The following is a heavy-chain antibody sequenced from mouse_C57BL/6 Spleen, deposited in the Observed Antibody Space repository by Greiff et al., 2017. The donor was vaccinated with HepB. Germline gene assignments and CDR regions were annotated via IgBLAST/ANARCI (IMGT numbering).Heavy chain of an antibody. D-gene: IGHD2-2*01. CDR3: ARGDGYDGGSMDY. CDR2: IHPNSGST. J-gene: IGHJ4*01. Sequence: QVQLQQPGAELVKPGASVKLSCKASGYTFTSYWMHWVKQRPGQGLEWIGMIHPNSGSTNYNEKFKSKATLTVDKSSSTAYMQLSSLTSEDSAVYYCARGDGYDGGSMDYWGQGTSVTVSS. CDR1: GYTFTSYW. V-gene: IGHV1-64*01.